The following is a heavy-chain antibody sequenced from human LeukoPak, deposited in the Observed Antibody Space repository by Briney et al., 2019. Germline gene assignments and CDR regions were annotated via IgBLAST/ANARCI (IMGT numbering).Heavy chain of an antibody. CDR1: GGTFSSYA. V-gene: IGHV1-69*01. CDR2: IIPIFGTA. CDR3: ARSTSVAGTSTSVDY. Sequence: SVKVSCKASGGTFSSYAISWVRQAPGQGLEWMGGIIPIFGTANYAQKFQGRVTITADESTSTAYMELSSLRSEDTAVYYCARSTSVAGTSTSVDYWGQGTLVTVSS. J-gene: IGHJ4*02. D-gene: IGHD6-19*01.